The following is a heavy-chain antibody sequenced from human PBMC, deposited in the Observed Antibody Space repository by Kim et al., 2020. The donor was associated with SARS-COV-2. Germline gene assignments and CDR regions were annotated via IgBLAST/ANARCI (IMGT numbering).Heavy chain of an antibody. J-gene: IGHJ6*02. D-gene: IGHD3-10*01. V-gene: IGHV1-46*01. CDR3: ARDPPKRLLWFGELSGPYYYYYGMDV. Sequence: ASVKVSCKASGYTFTSYYMHWVRQAPGQGLEWMGIINPSGGSTSYAQKFQGRVTMTRDTSTSTVYMELSSLRSEDTAVYYCARDPPKRLLWFGELSGPYYYYYGMDVWGQGTTVTVSS. CDR2: INPSGGST. CDR1: GYTFTSYY.